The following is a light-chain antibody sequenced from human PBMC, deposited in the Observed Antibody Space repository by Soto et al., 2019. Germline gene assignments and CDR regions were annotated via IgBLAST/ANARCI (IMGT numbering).Light chain of an antibody. J-gene: IGKJ1*01. CDR2: DAS. CDR3: QLRLNCPPG. CDR1: QSVTNY. Sequence: EIVLTQSPGTLSLSPGERATLSCRASQSVTNYIAWYQQRPGQAPRLLIYDASNRATGVPARFSGSGSGTDFTLTIRHLETADFRLYYCQLRLNCPPGFGQGTKVEIK. V-gene: IGKV3-11*01.